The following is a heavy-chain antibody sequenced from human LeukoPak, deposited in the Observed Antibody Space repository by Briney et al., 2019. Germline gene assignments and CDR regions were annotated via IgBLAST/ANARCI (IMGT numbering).Heavy chain of an antibody. J-gene: IGHJ4*02. D-gene: IGHD4-17*01. CDR3: ERAPVTGDHFDY. V-gene: IGHV1-2*02. CDR1: GYTFTESY. Sequence: ASVKVSCMPSGYTFTESYIYRVRQAPGQAPGQGLEWMGWLSPNSGGTRYAQKFQGRVAMTRDTSISTAYMELTRLRSDDTAVYYCERAPVTGDHFDYWGQGTLVTVSS. CDR2: LSPNSGGT.